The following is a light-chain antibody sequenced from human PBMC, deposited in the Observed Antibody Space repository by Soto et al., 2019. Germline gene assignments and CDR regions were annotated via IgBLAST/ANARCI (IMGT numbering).Light chain of an antibody. V-gene: IGKV3-15*01. CDR1: QSVSSN. Sequence: IVMTQSPATLSVSPGESATLSCRASQSVSSNLGWYQQKPGQAPRLLIYGTSARITGLPARFSGSGSGKDFTLTISSLEAEDFAVYYCQQRSNWPPITFGQGTRLEIK. J-gene: IGKJ5*01. CDR2: GTS. CDR3: QQRSNWPPIT.